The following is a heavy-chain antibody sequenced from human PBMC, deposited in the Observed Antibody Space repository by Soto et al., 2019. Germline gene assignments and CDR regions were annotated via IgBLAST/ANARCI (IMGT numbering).Heavy chain of an antibody. J-gene: IGHJ4*02. D-gene: IGHD1-26*01. Sequence: QVQLVESGGGLVKPGGSLRLSCVASGFMFSDYDMAWIRQAPGRGLEWISYISTSGGYTNYADSVKGRFTISRDNAKSSLYLQMNSLTAEDTAVFFCVRKREILTSLDHWGQGTLVTVSS. CDR2: ISTSGGYT. CDR1: GFMFSDYD. V-gene: IGHV3-11*06. CDR3: VRKREILTSLDH.